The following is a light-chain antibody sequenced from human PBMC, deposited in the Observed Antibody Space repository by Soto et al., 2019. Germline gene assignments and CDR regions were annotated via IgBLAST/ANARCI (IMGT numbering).Light chain of an antibody. CDR1: QRSSNW. Sequence: DIQMTPSASTLPASVEDRGTITYQASQRSSNWLDGYQQKPGTAPKLMIDQASTLERGVPSMFSGSGAGTYFTLTSGSLHPAAFATYSCPHYDKVPITFGPGTRLEIK. J-gene: IGKJ5*01. CDR3: PHYDKVPIT. V-gene: IGKV1-5*01. CDR2: QAS.